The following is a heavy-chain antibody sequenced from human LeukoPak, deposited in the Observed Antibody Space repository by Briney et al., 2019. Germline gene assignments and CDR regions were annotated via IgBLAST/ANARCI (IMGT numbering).Heavy chain of an antibody. CDR1: GFTFSSYS. CDR2: ISSSSSTI. D-gene: IGHD2-2*03. V-gene: IGHV3-48*02. Sequence: PGGSLRLSCAASGFTFSSYSMNWVRQAPGKGLEWVSYISSSSSTIYYADSVKGRFTISRDNAKNSLYLQMNSLRDEDAAVYYCARLDIGYCSSTSCYANYYYYYGMDVWGQGTTVTVSS. J-gene: IGHJ6*02. CDR3: ARLDIGYCSSTSCYANYYYYYGMDV.